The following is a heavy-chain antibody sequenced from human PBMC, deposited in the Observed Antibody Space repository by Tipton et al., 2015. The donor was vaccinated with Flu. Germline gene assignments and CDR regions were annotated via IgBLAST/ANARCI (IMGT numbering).Heavy chain of an antibody. CDR3: ARGDGYNFDY. CDR2: IYHSGST. CDR1: GYSIRSGFY. Sequence: GLVKPSENLSLTCTVSGYSIRSGFYWGWIRQPPGKGLEWIGNIYHSGSTVYNPSLKSRVNLSVDKSRNQFYLKLSSVTAADTAVYYCARGDGYNFDYWGQGTLVTVSS. D-gene: IGHD5-24*01. V-gene: IGHV4-38-2*02. J-gene: IGHJ4*02.